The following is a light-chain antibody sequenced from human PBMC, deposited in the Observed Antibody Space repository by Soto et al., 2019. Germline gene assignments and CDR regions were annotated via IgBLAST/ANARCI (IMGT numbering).Light chain of an antibody. V-gene: IGKV3-11*01. Sequence: EVVLTQYPATLSLSPGERATLSCRASQSVGAQFAWYQQKPGQSPRLLIYGASNRASGISARFSGSGSGTDFTLTIASLEPEDSAVYYCQQRNDCGYFGGGTRVEIK. J-gene: IGKJ4*01. CDR3: QQRNDCGY. CDR2: GAS. CDR1: QSVGAQ.